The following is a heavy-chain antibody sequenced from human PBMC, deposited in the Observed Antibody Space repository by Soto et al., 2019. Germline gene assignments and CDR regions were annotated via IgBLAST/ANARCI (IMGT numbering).Heavy chain of an antibody. V-gene: IGHV3-7*01. J-gene: IGHJ6*02. CDR3: ARIAASGRGWDV. CDR1: GITFSSYW. D-gene: IGHD6-13*01. CDR2: IKQDGSEE. Sequence: EVQLVESGGGLVQPGGSLRFSCVDSGITFSSYWMSWVRQAPVKGLEWVGNIKQDGSEENYVDSVKGRFTISRDNAKNSMYLQMNSLRVEDTAVYYCARIAASGRGWDVWGQGTTVVVSS.